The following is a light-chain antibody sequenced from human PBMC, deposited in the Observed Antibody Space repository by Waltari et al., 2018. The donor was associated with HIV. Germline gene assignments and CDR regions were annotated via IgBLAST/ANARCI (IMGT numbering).Light chain of an antibody. CDR3: QQYGTSPFT. V-gene: IGKV3-20*01. CDR1: QPVSSSTY. Sequence: EVVLTQSPGTLSLSPGKRATLSCRASQPVSSSTYLAWYQQKAGKAPRLLIYGASSRATGIPDRFSGSGSGIDFTLTISRLEPEDFAVYYCQQYGTSPFTFGQGTRLEI. CDR2: GAS. J-gene: IGKJ5*01.